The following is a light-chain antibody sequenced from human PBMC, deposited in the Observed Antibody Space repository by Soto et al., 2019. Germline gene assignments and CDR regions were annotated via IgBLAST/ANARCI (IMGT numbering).Light chain of an antibody. J-gene: IGKJ4*01. Sequence: NVMTQSPASMAVSLGERATINSRSSQSGLNTSNNKNYVASFPQKPGQTPTLLIYWASTRESRVPDRFRGRGSGTDFTLTLCGLHAEDVADYNSENYFGSLGLPFGGGTDV. CDR1: QSGLNTSNNKNY. V-gene: IGKV4-1*01. CDR3: ENYFGSLGLP. CDR2: WAS.